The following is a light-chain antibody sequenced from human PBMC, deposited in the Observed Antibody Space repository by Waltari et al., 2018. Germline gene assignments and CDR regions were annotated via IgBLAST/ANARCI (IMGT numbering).Light chain of an antibody. V-gene: IGLV3-21*03. J-gene: IGLJ3*02. Sequence: SYVLAQPPSVSVAPGKTARITCGGDDIGRKSVHWSQQKSGQAPVLVIYDEIDRPSGIPDRLSGSNSGDTATLTITRVAAGDEADYYCQVWDTSRDHWVFGGGTKLIVL. CDR2: DEI. CDR1: DIGRKS. CDR3: QVWDTSRDHWV.